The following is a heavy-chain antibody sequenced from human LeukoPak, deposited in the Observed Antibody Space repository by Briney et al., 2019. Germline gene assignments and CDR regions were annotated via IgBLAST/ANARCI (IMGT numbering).Heavy chain of an antibody. D-gene: IGHD3-9*01. V-gene: IGHV1-24*01. CDR1: GDTLTELS. J-gene: IGHJ4*02. CDR3: ATGGPWDLLKY. CDR2: FDPEHGEM. Sequence: GASVKVSFKVSGDTLTELSTHWVRQAPGKGREWMGGFDPEHGEMIYAQKLQGRVTMTEDRSTDTAYMELSSLRSEDTAVYYCATGGPWDLLKYWGQGTLVTVSS.